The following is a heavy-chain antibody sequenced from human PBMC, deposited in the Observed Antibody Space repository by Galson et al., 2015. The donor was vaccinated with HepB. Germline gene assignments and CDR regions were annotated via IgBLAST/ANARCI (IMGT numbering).Heavy chain of an antibody. D-gene: IGHD6-19*01. CDR1: GFTFSSYA. Sequence: SLRLSCAASGFTFSSYAMSWVRQAPGKGLEWVSAISGSGGSTYYADSVKGRFTISRDNSKNTLYLQMNSLRAEDTAVYYCAKGKGIAVAGTSLDYWGQGTLVTVSS. J-gene: IGHJ4*02. V-gene: IGHV3-23*01. CDR3: AKGKGIAVAGTSLDY. CDR2: ISGSGGST.